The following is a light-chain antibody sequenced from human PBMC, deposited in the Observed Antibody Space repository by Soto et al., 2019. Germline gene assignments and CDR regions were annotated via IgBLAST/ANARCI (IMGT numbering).Light chain of an antibody. J-gene: IGKJ1*01. Sequence: EIVLTQSPGTLSLSPGERATLSCRASQSVSSSYLAWYQQKPGQAPRLLIYCASSRATGIPDRFSGSGSGTDFTLTISRLEPEDFAVYYCQQYGSSRTFGQGNKVEIK. CDR2: CAS. CDR3: QQYGSSRT. V-gene: IGKV3-20*01. CDR1: QSVSSSY.